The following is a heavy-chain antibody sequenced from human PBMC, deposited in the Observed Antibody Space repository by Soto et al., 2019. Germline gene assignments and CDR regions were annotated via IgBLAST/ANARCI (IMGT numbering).Heavy chain of an antibody. CDR1: GGSVSSISYY. Sequence: QLQLQESGPGLVKPSETLSLTCTVSGGSVSSISYYWGWIRQPPGKGLDWIGTIYYSGSTYYNPSLKSRATISVDTSKNQFSLNLSSATAADTAVYYCARQVWGGYYVPYYFDHWGQGALVTVSS. CDR3: ARQVWGGYYVPYYFDH. D-gene: IGHD3-3*01. J-gene: IGHJ4*02. CDR2: IYYSGST. V-gene: IGHV4-39*01.